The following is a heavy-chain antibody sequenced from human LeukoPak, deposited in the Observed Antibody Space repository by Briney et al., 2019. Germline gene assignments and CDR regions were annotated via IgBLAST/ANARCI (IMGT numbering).Heavy chain of an antibody. CDR3: ARDGYYYDSSGYYSAFDY. V-gene: IGHV3-33*01. CDR1: GFTFSSYG. J-gene: IGHJ4*02. D-gene: IGHD3-22*01. Sequence: GGSLRLSCAASGFTFSSYGMHWVRQAPGKGLEWVAVIWYDGSNKYYADSVKGRFTISRDNSKNTLYLQMNSLRAEDTAVYYCARDGYYYDSSGYYSAFDYWGQGTLVTVSS. CDR2: IWYDGSNK.